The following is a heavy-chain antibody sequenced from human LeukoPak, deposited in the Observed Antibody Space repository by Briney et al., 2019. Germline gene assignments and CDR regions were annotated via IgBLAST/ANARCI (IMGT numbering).Heavy chain of an antibody. J-gene: IGHJ6*04. CDR2: ISYDGSNK. CDR1: GFTFSSYG. V-gene: IGHV3-30*18. D-gene: IGHD3-10*01. CDR3: AKDEYYGSGSYYYYYYGMDV. Sequence: GRSLRLSCAASGFTFSSYGMHWVRQAPGKGLEWVAVISYDGSNKYYADSVKGRFTISRDNSKNTLYLQMNSLRAEDTAVYYCAKDEYYGSGSYYYYYYGMDVWGKGTTVTVSS.